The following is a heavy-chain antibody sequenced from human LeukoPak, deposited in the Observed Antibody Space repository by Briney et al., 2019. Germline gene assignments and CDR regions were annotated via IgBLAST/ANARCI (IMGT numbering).Heavy chain of an antibody. CDR1: GGSISSYY. Sequence: SETLSLTCTVSGGSISSYYWSWIRQPAGKGLEWIGRIYTSGSTNYNPSLKSRVTMSVDTSKNQFSLKLSSVTAADTAVYYCARVSGDLEWLSRNWYFDLWGRGTLVTVSS. J-gene: IGHJ2*01. CDR2: IYTSGST. D-gene: IGHD3-3*01. CDR3: ARVSGDLEWLSRNWYFDL. V-gene: IGHV4-4*07.